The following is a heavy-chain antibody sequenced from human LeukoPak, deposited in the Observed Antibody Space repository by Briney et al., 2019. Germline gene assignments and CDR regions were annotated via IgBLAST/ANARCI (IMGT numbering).Heavy chain of an antibody. V-gene: IGHV1-8*03. CDR3: AFGYYYDSSGYYY. CDR1: GYTFTGYY. D-gene: IGHD3-22*01. Sequence: ASVKVSCKASGYTFTGYYMHWVRQAPGQGLEWMGWMNPNSGNTGYAQKFQGRVTITRNTSISTAYMELSSLRSEDTAVYYCAFGYYYDSSGYYYWGQGTLVTVSS. J-gene: IGHJ4*02. CDR2: MNPNSGNT.